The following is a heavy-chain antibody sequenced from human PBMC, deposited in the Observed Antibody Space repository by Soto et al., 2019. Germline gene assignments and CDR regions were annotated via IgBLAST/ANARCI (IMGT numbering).Heavy chain of an antibody. CDR1: GDTFSFYT. CDR3: AASYGSGYRAFDY. CDR2: INPIVSMS. D-gene: IGHD3-10*01. J-gene: IGHJ4*02. V-gene: IGHV1-69*02. Sequence: QVQLVQSGTEVKKPGSSVKVSCKASGDTFSFYTINWVRQAPGLGLEWVGRINPIVSMSNYAQKFQGRVSMTADKSTSTAHMDLRSLRSDDTAMYFCAASYGSGYRAFDYWGQGALVIVSS.